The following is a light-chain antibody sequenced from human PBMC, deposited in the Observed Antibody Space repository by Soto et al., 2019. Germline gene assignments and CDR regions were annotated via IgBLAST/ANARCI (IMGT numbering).Light chain of an antibody. CDR1: QDIRND. CDR3: LQQHRVPFT. Sequence: DIQMTQSPSSLSASVGDRVTITCRASQDIRNDLGWYQQKPGKAPKRLIYAPYTLESGVPSRFSVIQSLTEFTLIILSLQPEDCASYYCLQQHRVPFTFVPWTKVDIK. V-gene: IGKV1-17*01. J-gene: IGKJ3*01. CDR2: APY.